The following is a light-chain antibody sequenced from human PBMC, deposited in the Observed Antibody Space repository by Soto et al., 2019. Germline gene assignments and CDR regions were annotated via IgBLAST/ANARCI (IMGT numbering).Light chain of an antibody. J-gene: IGKJ1*01. V-gene: IGKV2-28*01. CDR3: MQALQTPPT. CDR2: LGS. Sequence: DIVMTQSPLSLPVTPGEPASISCRSSQSLLHSNGYNYLDWYLQKPGQSPQLLIYLGSNRSSGVPDRFSGSGSGTDFTLKISRVEAKDVGVYYCMQALQTPPTFGQGTKVDIK. CDR1: QSLLHSNGYNY.